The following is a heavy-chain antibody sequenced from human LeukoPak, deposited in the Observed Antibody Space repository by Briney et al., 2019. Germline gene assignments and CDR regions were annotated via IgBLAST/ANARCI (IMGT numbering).Heavy chain of an antibody. D-gene: IGHD1-26*01. CDR1: GGSVSRDF. J-gene: IGHJ5*02. Sequence: PSETLSLTCTVSGGSVSRDFWSWIRQPPGKGLEWIGYTYYNGNTYYNPSLNSRVTMSVDTSKNQFSLWLTSVTAADTAVYYCARGGRDVAGAADHWGQGILVAVSS. V-gene: IGHV4-59*02. CDR3: ARGGRDVAGAADH. CDR2: TYYNGNT.